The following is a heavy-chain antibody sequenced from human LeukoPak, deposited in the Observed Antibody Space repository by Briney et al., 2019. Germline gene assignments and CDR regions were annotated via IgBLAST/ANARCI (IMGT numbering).Heavy chain of an antibody. CDR1: GFTFSSYS. Sequence: GGSLRLSCAASGFTFSSYSMNWVRQAPGKGLEWVSSISSSSSYIYYADSVKGRFTISRDNAKNSLYLQMNSLRAEDTAVYYCARGIAAAGHYYYMDVWGKGPRSPSP. J-gene: IGHJ6*03. D-gene: IGHD6-13*01. CDR3: ARGIAAAGHYYYMDV. V-gene: IGHV3-21*01. CDR2: ISSSSSYI.